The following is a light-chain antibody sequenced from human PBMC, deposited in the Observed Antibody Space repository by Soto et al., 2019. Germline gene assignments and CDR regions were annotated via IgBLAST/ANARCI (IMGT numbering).Light chain of an antibody. CDR1: QGISSY. CDR2: AAS. V-gene: IGKV1-9*01. Sequence: DIQMTQSPSSVSASVGDRVTINCRASQGISSYLNWYQQKPGKAPKLLIYAASTLHTGVPSRFSGSGSGTEFTLTISSLQPEDFATYYCQQLNSYLITFGQGTRLEI. CDR3: QQLNSYLIT. J-gene: IGKJ5*01.